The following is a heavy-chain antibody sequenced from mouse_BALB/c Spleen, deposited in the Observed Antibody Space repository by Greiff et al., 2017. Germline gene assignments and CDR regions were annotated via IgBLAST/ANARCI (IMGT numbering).Heavy chain of an antibody. J-gene: IGHJ3*01. V-gene: IGHV14-3*02. CDR3: ARNDYDDGWFAY. CDR1: GFNIKDTY. D-gene: IGHD2-4*01. Sequence: EVKLVESGAELVKPGASVKLSCTASGFNIKDTYMHWVKQRPEQGLEWIGRIDPANGNTKYDPKFQGKATITADTSSNTAYLQLSSLTSEDTAVYYCARNDYDDGWFAYWGQGTLVTVSA. CDR2: IDPANGNT.